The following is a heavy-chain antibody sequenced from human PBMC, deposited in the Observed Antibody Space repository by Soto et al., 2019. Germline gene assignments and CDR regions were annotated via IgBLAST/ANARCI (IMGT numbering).Heavy chain of an antibody. D-gene: IGHD3-9*01. J-gene: IGHJ3*02. CDR1: GYTFTSCG. CDR2: ISAYNGNT. CDR3: ARDGGYFDWSDAFDI. Sequence: QVQLVQFGAEVKKPGASVKVSCRASGYTFTSCGISWVRQAPGQGVEWMGWISAYNGNTNYAQKLQGRVTMTTDTSTSTAYMELRSLRSDDTAVYYCARDGGYFDWSDAFDIWGQGTMVTVSS. V-gene: IGHV1-18*01.